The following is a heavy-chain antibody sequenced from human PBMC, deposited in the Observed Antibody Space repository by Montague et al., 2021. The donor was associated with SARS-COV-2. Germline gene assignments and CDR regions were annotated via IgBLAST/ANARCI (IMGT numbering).Heavy chain of an antibody. V-gene: IGHV4-39*01. CDR2: IYNGGTT. D-gene: IGHD2-15*01. CDR3: ATRTRYPQNDFGF. Sequence: SETLSLTCTVSGDSIRNSDYSWGWVRQPPGKGLEWIGNIYNGGTTFCXPSLKSRVTIFVDTSKNQFSLKLSSVTAADTAVYYCATRTRYPQNDFGFWGQGTLVTVSS. J-gene: IGHJ4*02. CDR1: GDSIRNSDYS.